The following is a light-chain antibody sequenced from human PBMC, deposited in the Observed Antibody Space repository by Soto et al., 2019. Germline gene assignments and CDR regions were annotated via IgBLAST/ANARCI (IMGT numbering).Light chain of an antibody. J-gene: IGLJ3*02. CDR2: RND. Sequence: QSVLTQPPSASGTPGQRVTISCSGSSSNIGSNVVNWYQQLPGTAPKLLIYRNDQRPSAFPDRFSGSKSGTSASLDISGLQSEDEADYYCAAWDGRLNAWVFGGGTKVTVL. V-gene: IGLV1-44*01. CDR1: SSNIGSNV. CDR3: AAWDGRLNAWV.